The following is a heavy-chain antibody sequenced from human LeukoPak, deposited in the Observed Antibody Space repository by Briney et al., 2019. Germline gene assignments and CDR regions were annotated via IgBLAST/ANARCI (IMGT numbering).Heavy chain of an antibody. CDR2: ISAHNGNT. CDR3: AREEGPNYYGSGSYSSLSYYYYYGMDV. CDR1: GYTFTSYG. Sequence: GASVKVSCKASGYTFTSYGISWVRQAPGQGLEWMGWISAHNGNTNYAQKLQGRVTMTTDTSTSTAYMELRSLRSDDTAVYYCAREEGPNYYGSGSYSSLSYYYYYGMDVWGQGTTVTVSS. J-gene: IGHJ6*02. V-gene: IGHV1-18*01. D-gene: IGHD3-10*01.